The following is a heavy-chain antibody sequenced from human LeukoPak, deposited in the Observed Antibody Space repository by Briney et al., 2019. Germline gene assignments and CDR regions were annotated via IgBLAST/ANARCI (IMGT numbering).Heavy chain of an antibody. D-gene: IGHD2-21*02. CDR3: AKTVWSRLAAGLDS. CDR2: IYYRGST. Sequence: SETPSLTCSVSGGSISGSSYYWGWIRQPPGKGLEWIGNIYYRGSTYYNPSLKSRVIMSIDTSKNQFSLKVNSATATDTAVYYCAKTVWSRLAAGLDSWGQGTLVTVSS. J-gene: IGHJ4*02. CDR1: GGSISGSSYY. V-gene: IGHV4-39*05.